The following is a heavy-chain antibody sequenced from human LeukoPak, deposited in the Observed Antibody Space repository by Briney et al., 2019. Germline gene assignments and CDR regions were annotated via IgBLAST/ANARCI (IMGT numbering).Heavy chain of an antibody. CDR2: ISGSGGNT. D-gene: IGHD2-21*01. V-gene: IGHV3-23*01. J-gene: IGHJ4*02. CDR3: AKDIQCTY. CDR1: GFTFSSSA. Sequence: GGSLRLSCAASGFTFSSSAMTWVRQAPGKGLEWVSLISGSGGNTYYADSVKGRFTISRDNSKNTLYLQMNSLRAEDTAVYHCAKDIQCTYWGQGTLVTVSS.